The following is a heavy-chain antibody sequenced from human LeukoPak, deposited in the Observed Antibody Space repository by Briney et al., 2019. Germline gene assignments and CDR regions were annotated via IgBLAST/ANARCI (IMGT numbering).Heavy chain of an antibody. Sequence: PSETLSLTCAVYGGSFSGYYWSWIRQPPGKGLEWIGSIYYSGSTYYNPSLKSRVTISVDTSKNQFSLKLSSVTAADTAVYYCARHAFLRAFDIWGQGTMVTVSS. J-gene: IGHJ3*02. D-gene: IGHD2-2*01. V-gene: IGHV4-34*01. CDR2: IYYSGST. CDR3: ARHAFLRAFDI. CDR1: GGSFSGYY.